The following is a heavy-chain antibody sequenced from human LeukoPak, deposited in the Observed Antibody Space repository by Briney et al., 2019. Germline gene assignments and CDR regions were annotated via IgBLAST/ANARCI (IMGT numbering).Heavy chain of an antibody. Sequence: ATVKVSCKASGYTFTSYGISWVRQAPGQGLEWMGWISAYNGNTNYAQKLQGRVTMTTDTSTSTAYMELRSLRSDDTAVYYCARDLATVTTGWYYYYGMDVWGQGTTVTVSS. V-gene: IGHV1-18*01. J-gene: IGHJ6*02. CDR2: ISAYNGNT. CDR1: GYTFTSYG. CDR3: ARDLATVTTGWYYYYGMDV. D-gene: IGHD4-17*01.